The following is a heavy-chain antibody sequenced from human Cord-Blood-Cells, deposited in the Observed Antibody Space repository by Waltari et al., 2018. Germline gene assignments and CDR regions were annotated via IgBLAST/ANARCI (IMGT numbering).Heavy chain of an antibody. CDR1: GGSISSYY. V-gene: IGHV4-59*01. D-gene: IGHD3-10*01. CDR3: ARFGDYFDY. CDR2: IYYSGST. Sequence: QVQLQESGPGLVKPSETLSLTCTVSGGSISSYYWSWIRQPPGKGLEWIGYIYYSGSTNYNPSLKSRVTISVDPSKNQFSLKLSSVTAADTAVYYCARFGDYFDYWGQGTLVTVSS. J-gene: IGHJ4*02.